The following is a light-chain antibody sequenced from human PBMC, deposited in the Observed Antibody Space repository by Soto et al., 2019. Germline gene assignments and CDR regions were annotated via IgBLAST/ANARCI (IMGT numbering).Light chain of an antibody. CDR1: SGHSSYA. CDR3: QTWGTGPFIV. Sequence: QPVLTQSPSASASLGASVKLTCTLSSGHSSYAIAWHQQQPEKGPRYLMKLNSDGSHSKGDGIPDRFSGSSSGAERYLTISSLQSEDEADYYCQTWGTGPFIVFGTGTKVTVL. CDR2: LNSDGSH. V-gene: IGLV4-69*01. J-gene: IGLJ1*01.